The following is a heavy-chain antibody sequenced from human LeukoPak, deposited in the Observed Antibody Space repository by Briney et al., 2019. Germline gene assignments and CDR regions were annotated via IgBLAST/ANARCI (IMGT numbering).Heavy chain of an antibody. Sequence: SETLSLTCAVYGGSFSGYYWSWIRQPPGKGLEWIGEINHSGSTYYNPSLKSRVTISVDASKNQFSLKLNSVTAADTAVYYCASYNIKGSSGYFVAFDIWGQGTMVTVSS. CDR3: ASYNIKGSSGYFVAFDI. V-gene: IGHV4-34*01. CDR1: GGSFSGYY. J-gene: IGHJ3*02. CDR2: INHSGST. D-gene: IGHD3-22*01.